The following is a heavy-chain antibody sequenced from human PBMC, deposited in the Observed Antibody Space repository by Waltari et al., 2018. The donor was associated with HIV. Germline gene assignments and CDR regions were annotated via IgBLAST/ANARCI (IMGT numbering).Heavy chain of an antibody. J-gene: IGHJ4*02. CDR3: SRKHGELSLSRGLFDY. CDR1: GSPLTSHG. V-gene: IGHV3-30*02. D-gene: IGHD3-16*02. Sequence: QEPLVESGRVVVQPGGSLRLYCAEPGSPLTSHGLHWGRQAPGKGLEWVAFIRYDGSNKYCADSVKGRFTISRDNSKNALYLQMNSLRAEDTAVYYCSRKHGELSLSRGLFDYWGQGTLVTVSS. CDR2: IRYDGSNK.